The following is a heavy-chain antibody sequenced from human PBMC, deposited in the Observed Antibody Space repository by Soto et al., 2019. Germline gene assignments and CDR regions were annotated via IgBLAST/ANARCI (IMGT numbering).Heavy chain of an antibody. J-gene: IGHJ5*02. CDR1: GGSISSYY. V-gene: IGHV4-4*07. D-gene: IGHD3-9*01. CDR3: ARDLGSTYYDILTGYYQYNWFDP. Sequence: KPSETLSLTCTVSGGSISSYYWSWIRQPAGKGLEWIGRIYTSGSTNYNPSLKSRVTMSVDTSKNQFSLKLSSVTAADTAVYYCARDLGSTYYDILTGYYQYNWFDPWGQGTLVTVSS. CDR2: IYTSGST.